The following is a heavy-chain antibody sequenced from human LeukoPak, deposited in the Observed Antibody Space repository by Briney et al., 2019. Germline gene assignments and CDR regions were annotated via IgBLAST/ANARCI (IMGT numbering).Heavy chain of an antibody. CDR1: GFTFSSYS. CDR2: ISSSSSYI. D-gene: IGHD2-15*01. V-gene: IGHV3-21*01. Sequence: GGSLRLSCAASGFTFSSYSMNWVRQAPGKGLEWVSSISSSSSYIYYADSVKGRFTISRDNAKNSLYLQMNSLRAEDTAVYYCARDRSYCSGGSCYSYYFDYWGQGTLVTVSS. J-gene: IGHJ4*02. CDR3: ARDRSYCSGGSCYSYYFDY.